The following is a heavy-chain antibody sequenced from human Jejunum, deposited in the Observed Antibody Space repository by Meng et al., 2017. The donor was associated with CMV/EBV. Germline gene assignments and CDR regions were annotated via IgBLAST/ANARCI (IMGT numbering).Heavy chain of an antibody. CDR3: ARQKCGGDCDMDV. D-gene: IGHD2-21*01. J-gene: IGHJ6*02. CDR2: IKQDGGER. V-gene: IGHV3-7*01. Sequence: SGLTFGSSWMNWVRQVPGKGLEWVANIKQDGGERYYVESVKGRFTISRNNAKNSLFLQMDGLRAEDTAVYYCARQKCGGDCDMDVWGQGNAGHRLL. CDR1: GLTFGSSW.